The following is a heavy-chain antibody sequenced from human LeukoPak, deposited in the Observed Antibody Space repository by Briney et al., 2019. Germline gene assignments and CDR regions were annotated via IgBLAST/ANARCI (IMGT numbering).Heavy chain of an antibody. D-gene: IGHD1-1*01. CDR2: IIPIFGTA. J-gene: IGHJ6*03. CDR1: GGTFSSYA. V-gene: IGHV1-69*06. CDR3: ARDGVQLERRYYYYYMDV. Sequence: SVKVSCKASGGTFSSYAISWVRQAPGQGLEWMGGIIPIFGTANYAQKFQGRVTITADKSTSTAYMELSSLRSEDTAVHYCARDGVQLERRYYYYYMDVWGKGTTVTVSS.